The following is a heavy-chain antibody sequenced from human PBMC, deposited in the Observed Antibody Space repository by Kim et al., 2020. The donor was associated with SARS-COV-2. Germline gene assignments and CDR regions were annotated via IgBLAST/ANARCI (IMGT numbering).Heavy chain of an antibody. D-gene: IGHD6-13*01. Sequence: SVKGRFTISRDNAKNSLYLQMNSLRAEDTAVYYCARGTTGYSSSWYYFDYWGQGTLVTVSS. CDR3: ARGTTGYSSSWYYFDY. J-gene: IGHJ4*02. V-gene: IGHV3-11*05.